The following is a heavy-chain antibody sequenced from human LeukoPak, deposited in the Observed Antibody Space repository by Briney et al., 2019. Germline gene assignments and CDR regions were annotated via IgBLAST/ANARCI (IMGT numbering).Heavy chain of an antibody. Sequence: PGGSLRLSCAASGFTFSSYAMSWVRQAPGKGLEWVSAISGSGGSTYYADSVKGRFTISRDNSKNTLYLQMNSLRAEDTAVYYCAKDHTGDYVWGSYRYNAFDIWGQGTMVTVPS. CDR3: AKDHTGDYVWGSYRYNAFDI. V-gene: IGHV3-23*01. CDR1: GFTFSSYA. J-gene: IGHJ3*02. CDR2: ISGSGGST. D-gene: IGHD3-16*02.